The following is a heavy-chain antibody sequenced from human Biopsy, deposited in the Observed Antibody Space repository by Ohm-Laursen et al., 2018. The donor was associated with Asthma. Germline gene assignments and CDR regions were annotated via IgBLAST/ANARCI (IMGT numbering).Heavy chain of an antibody. V-gene: IGHV3-23*01. D-gene: IGHD1-26*01. CDR3: AKTTTDRQKANNWFDP. J-gene: IGHJ5*02. CDR2: ISASGVRT. Sequence: SLRLSCAAAGFAFNNSSMTWVRQAPGKGLEWVSSISASGVRTFYADSVKGHFTVSRDSSRNTLYLQLSTLRVEDTAVYFCAKTTTDRQKANNWFDPWGQGTLVTVSS. CDR1: GFAFNNSS.